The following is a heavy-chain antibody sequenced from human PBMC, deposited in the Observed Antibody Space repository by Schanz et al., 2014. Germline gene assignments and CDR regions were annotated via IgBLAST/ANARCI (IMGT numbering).Heavy chain of an antibody. Sequence: VQLLESGGGLVQPGGSLRLSCAASGFTFSSYAMTWVRQAPGKGLEWVAVMWNDGIKTHYADSVKGRFTISRDNSKQTLYLPMNALTPDDAAVYIWAKDLAAVGVFDYWGQGSRVTVSP. D-gene: IGHD2-8*01. CDR1: GFTFSSYA. J-gene: IGHJ4*01. CDR2: MWNDGIKT. CDR3: AKDLAAVGVFDY. V-gene: IGHV3-33*06.